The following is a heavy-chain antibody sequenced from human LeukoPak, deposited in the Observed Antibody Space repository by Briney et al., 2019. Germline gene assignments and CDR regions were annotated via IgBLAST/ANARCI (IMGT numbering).Heavy chain of an antibody. J-gene: IGHJ6*02. D-gene: IGHD3-22*01. CDR3: ARDYYDSSGYPLGYYYYYGMDV. Sequence: GGSLRLSCAASGFTFSNYAMTWVRQAPGKGLEWVSIISGSGGDTYYADSVKGRFTISRDNSKNTLYLQMNSLRAEDTAVYYCARDYYDSSGYPLGYYYYYGMDVWGQGTTVTVSS. V-gene: IGHV3-23*01. CDR2: ISGSGGDT. CDR1: GFTFSNYA.